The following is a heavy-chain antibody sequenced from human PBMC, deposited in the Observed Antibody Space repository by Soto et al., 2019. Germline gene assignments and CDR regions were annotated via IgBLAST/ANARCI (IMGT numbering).Heavy chain of an antibody. Sequence: PSETLSLPCTVSGGSISSYYWSWIRQPPGKGLEWIGYIYYSGSTNYNPSLKSRVTISVDTSKNQFSLKLSSVTAADTAVYYCATQEVGGSYVYTFDPWGQGTLVTVS. D-gene: IGHD1-26*01. CDR2: IYYSGST. V-gene: IGHV4-59*08. CDR1: GGSISSYY. CDR3: ATQEVGGSYVYTFDP. J-gene: IGHJ5*02.